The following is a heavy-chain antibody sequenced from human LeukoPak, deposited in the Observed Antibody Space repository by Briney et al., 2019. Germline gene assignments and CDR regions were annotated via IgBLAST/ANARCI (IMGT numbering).Heavy chain of an antibody. D-gene: IGHD6-19*01. CDR3: AKAVAGTGYGFDY. CDR2: INPNSGGT. CDR1: GYTFTGYY. V-gene: IGHV1-2*02. J-gene: IGHJ4*02. Sequence: ASVKVSCKASGYTFTGYYMHWVRQAPGQGLEWMGWINPNSGGTNYAQKFQGRVTMTRDTSISTVYMELSRLRSDDTAVYYCAKAVAGTGYGFDYWGQGTLVTVSS.